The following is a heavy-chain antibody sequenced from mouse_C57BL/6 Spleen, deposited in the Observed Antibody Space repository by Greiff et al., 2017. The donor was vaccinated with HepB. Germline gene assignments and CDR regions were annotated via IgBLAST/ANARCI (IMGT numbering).Heavy chain of an antibody. CDR3: ASSITTVVAYYFDY. CDR1: GFTFSSYG. CDR2: ISSGGSYT. J-gene: IGHJ2*01. D-gene: IGHD1-1*01. V-gene: IGHV5-6*02. Sequence: DVMLVESGGDLVKPGGSLKLSCAASGFTFSSYGMSWVRQTPDKRLEWVATISSGGSYTYYPDSVKGRFTISRDNAKNTLYLQMSSLKSEDTAMYYCASSITTVVAYYFDYWGQGTTLTVSS.